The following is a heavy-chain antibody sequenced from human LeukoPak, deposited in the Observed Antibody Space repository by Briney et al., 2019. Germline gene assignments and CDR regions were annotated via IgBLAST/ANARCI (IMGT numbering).Heavy chain of an antibody. Sequence: SETLSLTCAVYGGSFSGYYWSWIRQPPGKGLEWIGEINHSGSTNYNPSLKSRVTISVDTSKNQFSLKLSSVTAADTAVYYCARVVGGAAAGTRWFDPWGQGTLVTVSS. V-gene: IGHV4-34*01. D-gene: IGHD6-13*01. CDR1: GGSFSGYY. CDR3: ARVVGGAAAGTRWFDP. J-gene: IGHJ5*02. CDR2: INHSGST.